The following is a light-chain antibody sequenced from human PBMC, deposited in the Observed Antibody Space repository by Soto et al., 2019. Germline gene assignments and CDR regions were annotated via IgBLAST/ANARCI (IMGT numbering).Light chain of an antibody. CDR3: LQHNSYPPT. CDR2: AAS. V-gene: IGKV1-16*02. CDR1: QGINNY. J-gene: IGKJ3*01. Sequence: DVQMTQSPSSLSASVGDRVTITCRASQGINNYLAWFQKKPWKAPKTLIYAASTLQPGAPSKFSGSGSRTDFTLTISTLQPDDFATYYCLQHNSYPPTFGPGTKLDIK.